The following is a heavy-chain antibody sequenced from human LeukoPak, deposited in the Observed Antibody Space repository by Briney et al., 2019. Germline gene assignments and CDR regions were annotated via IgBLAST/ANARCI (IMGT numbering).Heavy chain of an antibody. Sequence: SETLSLTCTVSGGSISSSSYYWGWIRQPPGKGLEWIGSIYYSGSTYYNPSLKSRVTMSLDTSKNQFSLKLDSVTAADTAVYFCARDHLLYPFYMDVWGKGTTVTVSS. CDR1: GGSISSSSYY. J-gene: IGHJ6*03. CDR3: ARDHLLYPFYMDV. CDR2: IYYSGST. V-gene: IGHV4-39*07. D-gene: IGHD3-10*01.